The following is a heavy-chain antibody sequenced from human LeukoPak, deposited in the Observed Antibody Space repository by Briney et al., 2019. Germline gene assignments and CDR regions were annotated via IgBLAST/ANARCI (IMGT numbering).Heavy chain of an antibody. V-gene: IGHV3-23*01. Sequence: GGSLRLPCAASGFTFSSYAMSWVRQAPGKGLEWVSTISGSGGGTYYADSVKGRFTISRDNSKNTLYLQMNSLRAEDVAVYYCAKDGSGNGYPNYYFDYWGQGTLVTVSS. CDR2: ISGSGGGT. CDR1: GFTFSSYA. CDR3: AKDGSGNGYPNYYFDY. J-gene: IGHJ4*02. D-gene: IGHD5-24*01.